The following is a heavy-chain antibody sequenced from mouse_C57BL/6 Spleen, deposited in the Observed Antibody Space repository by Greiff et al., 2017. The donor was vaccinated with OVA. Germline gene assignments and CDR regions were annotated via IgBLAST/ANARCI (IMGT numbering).Heavy chain of an antibody. Sequence: EVQGVESGGGLVKPGGSLKLSCAASGFTFSDYGMHWVRQAPEKGLEWVAYISSGSSTIYYADTVKGRFTISRDNAKNTLFLQMTSLRAEDTAMYYCARNSNYEEWYFDVGGTGTTVTVSS. CDR3: ARNSNYEEWYFDV. CDR1: GFTFSDYG. D-gene: IGHD2-5*01. J-gene: IGHJ1*03. CDR2: ISSGSSTI. V-gene: IGHV5-17*01.